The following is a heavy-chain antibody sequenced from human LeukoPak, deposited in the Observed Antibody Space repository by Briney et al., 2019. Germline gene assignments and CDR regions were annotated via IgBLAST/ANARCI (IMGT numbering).Heavy chain of an antibody. D-gene: IGHD6-19*01. CDR3: ARAGEQWPDYYFDY. CDR1: GFTFSSYS. V-gene: IGHV3-21*01. J-gene: IGHJ4*02. Sequence: NSGGSLRLSCAASGFTFSSYSMNWVRQAPGKGLEWVSSISSSSSYIYYAGSVKGRFTISRDNAKNSLYLQMNSLRAEDTAVCYCARAGEQWPDYYFDYWGQGTLVTVSS. CDR2: ISSSSSYI.